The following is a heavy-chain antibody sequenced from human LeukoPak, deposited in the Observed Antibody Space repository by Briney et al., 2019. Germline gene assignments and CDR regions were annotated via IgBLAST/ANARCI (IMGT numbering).Heavy chain of an antibody. D-gene: IGHD2-21*01. CDR1: GFSFSSYS. CDR2: ISSNSGSAK. Sequence: PGGSLRLSCAASGFSFSSYSMKWVRQAPGKGLEWASYISSNSGSAKYYADSVKGRFTISRDNAKNSLYLQMNSLRDEDTAVYYCARVWPGDYWGQGTLVTVSS. J-gene: IGHJ4*02. CDR3: ARVWPGDY. V-gene: IGHV3-48*02.